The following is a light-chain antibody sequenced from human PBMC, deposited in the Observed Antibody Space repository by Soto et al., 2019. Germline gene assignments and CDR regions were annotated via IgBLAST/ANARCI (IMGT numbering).Light chain of an antibody. CDR3: QQYGSSPPVYT. CDR2: GAS. Sequence: EIVLTQSPGTLSLSPGERATLSCRASQSVSSNYLAWYQQKPGQAPRLLIYGASSRVTGIPDRFSGSGSGTDFTLTISRLEPEDFAAYYCQQYGSSPPVYTFGQGTKLEIK. V-gene: IGKV3-20*01. CDR1: QSVSSNY. J-gene: IGKJ2*01.